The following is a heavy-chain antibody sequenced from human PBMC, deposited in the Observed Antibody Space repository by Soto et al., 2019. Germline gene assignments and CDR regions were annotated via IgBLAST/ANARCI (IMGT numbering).Heavy chain of an antibody. CDR2: ISYDGSNK. CDR1: GFTFSSYG. V-gene: IGHV3-30*18. Sequence: QVQLVESGGGVVQPGRSLRLSCAASGFTFSSYGMHWVRQAPGKGLEWVAVISYDGSNKYYADSVKGRFTISRDNSKNTLYLQMNSLRAEDTAGYYGAKEWDIVVVVAPLDYWGQGTLVTVSS. CDR3: AKEWDIVVVVAPLDY. J-gene: IGHJ4*02. D-gene: IGHD2-15*01.